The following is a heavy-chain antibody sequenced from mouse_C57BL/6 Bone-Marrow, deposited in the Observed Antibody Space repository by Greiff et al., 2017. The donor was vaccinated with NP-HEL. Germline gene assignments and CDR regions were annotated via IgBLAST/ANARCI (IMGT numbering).Heavy chain of an antibody. V-gene: IGHV5-6*01. CDR3: ARGEGYPAWFAY. CDR1: GFTFSSYG. J-gene: IGHJ3*01. D-gene: IGHD2-2*01. CDR2: ISSGGSYT. Sequence: EVKLMESGGDLVKPGGSLKLSCAASGFTFSSYGMSWVRQTPDKRLEWVATISSGGSYTYYPDSVKGRFTISRDNAKNTLYLQMSSLKSEDTAMYYCARGEGYPAWFAYWGQGTLVTVSA.